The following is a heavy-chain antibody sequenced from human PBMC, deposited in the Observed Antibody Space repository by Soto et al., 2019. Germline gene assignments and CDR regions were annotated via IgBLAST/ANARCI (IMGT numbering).Heavy chain of an antibody. D-gene: IGHD4-17*01. Sequence: LRLSCAASGFTVSSNYMSWVRQAPGKGLEWVSVIYSGGSTYYADSVKGRFTISRDNSKNTLYLQMNSLRAEDTAVYYCARDAGILRWSYFDYWGQGTLVTVSS. CDR1: GFTVSSNY. CDR3: ARDAGILRWSYFDY. CDR2: IYSGGST. J-gene: IGHJ4*02. V-gene: IGHV3-53*01.